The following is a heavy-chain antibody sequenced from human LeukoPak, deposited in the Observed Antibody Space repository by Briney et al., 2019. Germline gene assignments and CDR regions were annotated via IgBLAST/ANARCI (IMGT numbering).Heavy chain of an antibody. CDR2: IYYSGTT. D-gene: IGHD3-10*01. J-gene: IGHJ4*02. CDR1: SGSVNSGGYY. CDR3: ARDGGYGSGSYRFDY. V-gene: IGHV4-61*08. Sequence: SETLSLTCSVSSGSVNSGGYYWSWIRQPPGKGLQWIGYIYYSGTTNYNPSLKSRVTISVDTSKNQFSLKLSSVTAADTAVYYCARDGGYGSGSYRFDYWGQGTLVTVSS.